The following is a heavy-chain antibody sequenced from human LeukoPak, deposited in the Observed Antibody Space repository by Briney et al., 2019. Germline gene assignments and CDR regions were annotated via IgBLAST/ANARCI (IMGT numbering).Heavy chain of an antibody. CDR2: ISSSSSTI. Sequence: GGSLRLSFAASGFTFSSFSMNWVRQAPGKGLEWVSYISSSSSTIYYADSVKGRFTISRDNAKNSLYLQMNSLRDEDTAVYYCARLGYCSSTSCYTDYWGQGTLVTVSS. V-gene: IGHV3-48*02. CDR1: GFTFSSFS. D-gene: IGHD2-2*02. CDR3: ARLGYCSSTSCYTDY. J-gene: IGHJ4*02.